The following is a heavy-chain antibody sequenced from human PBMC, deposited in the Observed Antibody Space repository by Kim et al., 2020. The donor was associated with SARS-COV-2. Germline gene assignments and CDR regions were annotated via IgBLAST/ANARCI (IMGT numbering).Heavy chain of an antibody. CDR1: GYTFTGYY. J-gene: IGHJ5*02. Sequence: ASVKVSCKASGYTFTGYYMHWVRQAPGQGLEWMGWINPNSGGTNYAQKFQGRVTMTRDTSISTAYMELSRLRSDDTAVYYCARDHPDCTNGVCYTGWFDPWGQGTLVTVSS. CDR2: INPNSGGT. V-gene: IGHV1-2*02. CDR3: ARDHPDCTNGVCYTGWFDP. D-gene: IGHD2-8*01.